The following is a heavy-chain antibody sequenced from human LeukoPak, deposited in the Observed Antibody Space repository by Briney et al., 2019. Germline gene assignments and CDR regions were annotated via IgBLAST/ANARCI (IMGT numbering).Heavy chain of an antibody. CDR3: AKVRDFWSGAGDY. CDR1: GFTFSSNV. J-gene: IGHJ4*02. D-gene: IGHD3-3*01. CDR2: IPASGGST. Sequence: GGSLRLSCVASGFTFSSNVMIWVRQAPGKGLEWVSSIPASGGSTYYADSVKGRFTISRDNSKNSLYLQMNSLRAEDTAVYYCAKVRDFWSGAGDYWGQGTLVTVSS. V-gene: IGHV3-23*01.